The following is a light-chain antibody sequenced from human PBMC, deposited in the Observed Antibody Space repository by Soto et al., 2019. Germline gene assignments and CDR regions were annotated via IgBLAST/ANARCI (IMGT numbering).Light chain of an antibody. CDR1: RGVSANY. J-gene: IGKJ1*01. V-gene: IGKV3-20*01. CDR2: GAS. CDR3: QQYSSSART. Sequence: EILLTQSPATLSLSPGEGATLSCRASRGVSANYVAWYQQKPGQAPKLLIYGASIRTAGIPDRFSGSGSGTDFTLTIRRLQPDDFAAYYCQQYSSSARTFGQGTKVDIK.